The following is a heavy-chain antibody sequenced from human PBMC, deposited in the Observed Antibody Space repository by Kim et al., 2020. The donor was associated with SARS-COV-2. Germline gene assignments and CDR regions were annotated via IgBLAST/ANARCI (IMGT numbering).Heavy chain of an antibody. CDR2: ISYDGSNK. V-gene: IGHV3-30*04. D-gene: IGHD3-10*01. CDR3: ARDQNYYGSGSYYDYYYYGMDV. CDR1: GFTFSSYA. Sequence: GGSLRLSCAASGFTFSSYAMHWVRQAPGKGLEWVAVISYDGSNKYYADSVKGRFTISRENSKNTLYLQMNSLRAEDTAVYYCARDQNYYGSGSYYDYYYYGMDVWGQGTTVTVSS. J-gene: IGHJ6*02.